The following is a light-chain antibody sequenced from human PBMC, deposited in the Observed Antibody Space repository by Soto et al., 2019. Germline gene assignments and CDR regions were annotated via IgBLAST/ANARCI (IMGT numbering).Light chain of an antibody. Sequence: EIVLTQSPGTLSLSPGDRATLSCRASQSVSSSYLAWYQQKPGQAPRPLIYGAASRATGIPDRFSGSGSGKGFTLTIRRLEPEDSAGHYCQQYGSSPTWTFGQGTKVEI. CDR1: QSVSSSY. V-gene: IGKV3-20*01. J-gene: IGKJ1*01. CDR3: QQYGSSPTWT. CDR2: GAA.